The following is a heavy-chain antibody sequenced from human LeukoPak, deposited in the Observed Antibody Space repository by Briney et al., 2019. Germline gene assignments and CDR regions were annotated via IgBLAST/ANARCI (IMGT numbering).Heavy chain of an antibody. CDR3: ATAAAGTNYYFDY. D-gene: IGHD6-13*01. CDR2: IYSGGST. V-gene: IGHV3-66*01. Sequence: GSLRLSCAASGFTVSSNYMSWVRQAPGKGLEWVSVIYSGGSTYYADSVKGRFTISRDNSKNTLYLQMNSLRAEDTAVYYCATAAAGTNYYFDYWGQGTLVTVSS. J-gene: IGHJ4*02. CDR1: GFTVSSNY.